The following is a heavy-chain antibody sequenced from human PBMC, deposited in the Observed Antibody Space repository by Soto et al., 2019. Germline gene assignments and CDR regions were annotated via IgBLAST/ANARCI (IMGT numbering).Heavy chain of an antibody. CDR1: GYTFTSYY. Sequence: ASVKVSCKASGYTFTSYYMHWVRQAPGQGLEWMGIINPSGGSTSYAQKFQGRVTMTRDTSTSTVYMELSSLRSEDTAVYYCARGHGDYPPRYYYYMDVWGKGTTVTVSS. V-gene: IGHV1-46*03. J-gene: IGHJ6*03. CDR2: INPSGGST. CDR3: ARGHGDYPPRYYYYMDV. D-gene: IGHD4-17*01.